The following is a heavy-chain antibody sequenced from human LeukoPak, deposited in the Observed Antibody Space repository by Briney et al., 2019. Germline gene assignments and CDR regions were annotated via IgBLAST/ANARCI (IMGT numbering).Heavy chain of an antibody. CDR3: ARGIWSSHSVGYYFDY. J-gene: IGHJ4*02. V-gene: IGHV1-3*03. D-gene: IGHD3-3*01. CDR1: GYTFTNYA. Sequence: ASVKVSCKASGYTFTNYAVNWVRQAPGQRLEWMGWINAGNGKTKYSQDFQGRVTITRDTSASTAYMELSSPTSEDMAVYYCARGIWSSHSVGYYFDYWGQGTLVTVSS. CDR2: INAGNGKT.